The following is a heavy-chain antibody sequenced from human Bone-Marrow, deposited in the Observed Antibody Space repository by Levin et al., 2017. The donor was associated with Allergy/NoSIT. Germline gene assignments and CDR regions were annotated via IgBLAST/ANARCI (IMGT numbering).Heavy chain of an antibody. V-gene: IGHV3-23*01. CDR2: ISGSGGNT. Sequence: HPGESLKISCAASGFIFSNYAMNWVRQAPGKGLEWVSQISGSGGNTHYADSVKGRFTFSRDNSKNTLYLQMNSLRAEDTAVYYCAGYDTSAYHSPFDYWGQGTLVTVSS. J-gene: IGHJ4*02. D-gene: IGHD3-22*01. CDR1: GFIFSNYA. CDR3: AGYDTSAYHSPFDY.